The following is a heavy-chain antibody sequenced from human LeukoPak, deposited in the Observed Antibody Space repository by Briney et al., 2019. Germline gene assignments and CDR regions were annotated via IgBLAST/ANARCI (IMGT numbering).Heavy chain of an antibody. V-gene: IGHV1-46*01. CDR3: ARGRVTATDGFDI. CDR2: INPTGGST. Sequence: ASVTVSFTASGYTFTIYFIHWVRQAPGEGQEWMGIINPTGGSTRNAQKFQRRVPMTRDTSTSTVYMELSSLRSEDTAVYYCARGRVTATDGFDIWGQGTTVIVSS. CDR1: GYTFTIYF. J-gene: IGHJ3*02. D-gene: IGHD2-21*02.